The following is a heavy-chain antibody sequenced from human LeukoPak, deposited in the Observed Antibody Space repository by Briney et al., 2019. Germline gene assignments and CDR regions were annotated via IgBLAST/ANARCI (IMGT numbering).Heavy chain of an antibody. CDR2: VNWDGGST. CDR1: GFTFDDYA. V-gene: IGHV3-43D*03. CDR3: VKDICYVTSSPRFDY. D-gene: IGHD2-2*01. Sequence: GGSLRLSCAASGFTFDDYAMHWVRQAPGKGLEWVSLVNWDGGSTYYADSVKGRFTISRDNNKNSLYLQMNSLRLEDTALYYCVKDICYVTSSPRFDYWGQGTLVTVSS. J-gene: IGHJ4*02.